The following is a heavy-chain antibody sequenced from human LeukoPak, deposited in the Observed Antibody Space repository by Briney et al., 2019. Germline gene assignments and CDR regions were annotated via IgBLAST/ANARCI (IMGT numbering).Heavy chain of an antibody. J-gene: IGHJ6*02. CDR3: ARASASGWPYYYGMDV. V-gene: IGHV3-74*01. CDR2: INSDGSSK. Sequence: GGSLRLSCAASEVTIRNYWMHWVRQAPGKGLVWVSRINSDGSSKDYVDSVKGRFTISRDNSKNTLYLQMNSLRAEDTALYYCARASASGWPYYYGMDVWGQGTTVTVFS. CDR1: EVTIRNYW. D-gene: IGHD6-19*01.